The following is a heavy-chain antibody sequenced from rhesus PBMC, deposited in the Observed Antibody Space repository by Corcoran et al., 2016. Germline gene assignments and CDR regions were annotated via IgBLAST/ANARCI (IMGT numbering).Heavy chain of an antibody. CDR2: ISGSSGST. CDR1: GGSLRSSNW. CDR3: ARGLEQP. J-gene: IGHJ4*01. Sequence: QVQLQESGPGLVKPSETLSLTCAVSGGSLRSSNWWSWIRQPPGKGLEWIGYISGSSGSTYYNPSLKCRVTSSTDTSKNQCSLKLRAVTAADTAVYYCARGLEQPWGQGVLVTVSA. V-gene: IGHV4-65*01. D-gene: IGHD1-20*01.